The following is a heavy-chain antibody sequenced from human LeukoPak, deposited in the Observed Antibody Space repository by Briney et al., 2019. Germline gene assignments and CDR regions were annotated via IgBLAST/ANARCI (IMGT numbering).Heavy chain of an antibody. CDR2: IIPIFPTL. CDR1: GGTLSTYI. Sequence: ASVKVSCKTSGGTLSTYIISWVRQAPGQGLEWMGNIIPIFPTLNYAQRFQGRVTITADESTSTAYMELSSLRSDDTAVYYCATSPLALAAGGSAAFDYWGQGTLVTVSS. V-gene: IGHV1-69*13. D-gene: IGHD6-13*01. J-gene: IGHJ4*02. CDR3: ATSPLALAAGGSAAFDY.